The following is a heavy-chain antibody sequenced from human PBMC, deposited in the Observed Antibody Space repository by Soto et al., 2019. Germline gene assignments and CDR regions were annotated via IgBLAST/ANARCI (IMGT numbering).Heavy chain of an antibody. V-gene: IGHV3-9*01. CDR3: AKDPSGSYYHVAFDI. CDR1: GFTFDDYA. J-gene: IGHJ3*02. D-gene: IGHD1-26*01. CDR2: ISWNSGSI. Sequence: GGSLRLSCAASGFTFDDYAMHWVRQAPGKGLEWVSGISWNSGSIGYADSVKGRFTISRDNAKNSLYLQMNSLRAEDTALYYCAKDPSGSYYHVAFDIWGQGTMVTVSS.